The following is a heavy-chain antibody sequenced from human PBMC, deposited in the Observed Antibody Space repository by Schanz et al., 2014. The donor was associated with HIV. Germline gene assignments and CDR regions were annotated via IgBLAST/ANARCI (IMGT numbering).Heavy chain of an antibody. Sequence: QVQLVESGGGVVQPGRSLRLSCAASGFTFSTKGMHRVRQGPGKGLEWVAFISYDGSNKYYADSVKGRFTISRDNSKNTLFLQMNSLRGEDTAVYYCARVANWDYYGMDVWGRGTTVTVSS. CDR2: ISYDGSNK. CDR3: ARVANWDYYGMDV. J-gene: IGHJ6*02. V-gene: IGHV3-30*03. D-gene: IGHD3-16*01. CDR1: GFTFSTKG.